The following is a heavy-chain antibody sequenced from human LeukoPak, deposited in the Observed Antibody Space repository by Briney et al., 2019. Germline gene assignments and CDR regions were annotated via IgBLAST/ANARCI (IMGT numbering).Heavy chain of an antibody. D-gene: IGHD5-18*01. V-gene: IGHV4-4*07. J-gene: IGHJ6*02. CDR2: IYTSGST. CDR1: GGSISSYY. Sequence: SETLSLTCTVSGGSISSYYWSWIRQPAGKGLEWIGRIYTSGSTNYNPSLKSRVTISVDTSKNQFSLKLSSVTAADTAVYYCASLEKVDTAMVYPYYYYGMDVWGQGTTVTVSS. CDR3: ASLEKVDTAMVYPYYYYGMDV.